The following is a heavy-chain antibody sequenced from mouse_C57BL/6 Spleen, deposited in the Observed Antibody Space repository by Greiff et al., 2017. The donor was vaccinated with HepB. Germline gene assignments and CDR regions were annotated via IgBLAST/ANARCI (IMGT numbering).Heavy chain of an antibody. V-gene: IGHV1-55*01. CDR3: ARRYGSSPYYFDY. CDR2: IYPGSGST. CDR1: GYTFTRYW. J-gene: IGHJ2*01. Sequence: QVQLQQPGAELVKPGASVKMSCKASGYTFTRYWITWVKQRPGQGLEWIGDIYPGSGSTNYNEKFKSKATLTVDTSSSTAYMQLSSLTSEDSAVYYCARRYGSSPYYFDYWGQGTTLTVSS. D-gene: IGHD1-1*01.